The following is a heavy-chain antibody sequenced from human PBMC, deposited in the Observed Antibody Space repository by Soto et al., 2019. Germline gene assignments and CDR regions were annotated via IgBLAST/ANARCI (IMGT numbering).Heavy chain of an antibody. CDR1: GFTFSSYA. D-gene: IGHD3-3*01. Sequence: GGSLRLSCAASGFTFSSYAMHWVRQAPGKGLEWVAVISYDGSNKYYADSVKGRFTISRDNSKNTLYLQMNSLRAEDTAVYYYARDLLDDFSPYYYGMDVWGQGTTVTVSS. V-gene: IGHV3-30-3*01. CDR2: ISYDGSNK. J-gene: IGHJ6*02. CDR3: ARDLLDDFSPYYYGMDV.